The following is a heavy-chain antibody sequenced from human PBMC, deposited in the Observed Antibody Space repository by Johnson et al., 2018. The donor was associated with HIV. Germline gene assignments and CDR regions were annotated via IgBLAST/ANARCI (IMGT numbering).Heavy chain of an antibody. CDR2: IKQDGSEK. CDR1: GFTFSSYW. Sequence: EQLVESGGGLVQPGGSLRLSCAASGFTFSSYWMSWVRQAPGKGLEWVANIKQDGSEKYYVDSVKGRFTISRDNAKNSLYLQMNSLRAEDTAVYYCARGGGFYYYDSSGYYRRVGAFDIWGQGTMVTVSS. D-gene: IGHD3-22*01. V-gene: IGHV3-7*01. J-gene: IGHJ3*02. CDR3: ARGGGFYYYDSSGYYRRVGAFDI.